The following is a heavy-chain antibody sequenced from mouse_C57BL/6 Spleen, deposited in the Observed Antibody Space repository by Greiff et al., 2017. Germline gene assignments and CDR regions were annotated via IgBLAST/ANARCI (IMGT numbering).Heavy chain of an antibody. CDR3: ARGAYSNYSAWFAY. J-gene: IGHJ3*01. Sequence: ESGPGLVKPSQSLSLTCSVTGYSITSGYYWNWIRQFPGNKLEWMGYISYDGSNNYNPSLKNRISITRDTSKNQFFLKLNSVTTEDTATYYCARGAYSNYSAWFAYWGQGTLVTVSA. CDR1: GYSITSGYY. V-gene: IGHV3-6*01. CDR2: ISYDGSN. D-gene: IGHD2-5*01.